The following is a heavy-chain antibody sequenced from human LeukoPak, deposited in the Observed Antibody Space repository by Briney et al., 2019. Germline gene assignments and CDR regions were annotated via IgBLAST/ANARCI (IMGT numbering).Heavy chain of an antibody. J-gene: IGHJ4*02. V-gene: IGHV1-18*01. D-gene: IGHD3-22*01. CDR2: ISAYNGNT. CDR3: ARDYASYYYDSSGPAGLIDY. CDR1: GYTFTSYG. Sequence: ASVKVSCKASGYTFTSYGISWVRQAPGQGLEWMGWISAYNGNTNYAQKLQGRVTMTADTSTSTAYMELRSLRSDDTAVYYCARDYASYYYDSSGPAGLIDYWGQGTLVTVSS.